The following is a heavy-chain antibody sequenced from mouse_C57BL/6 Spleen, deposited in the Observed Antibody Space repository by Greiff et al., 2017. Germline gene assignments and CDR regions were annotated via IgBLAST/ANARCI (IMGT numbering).Heavy chain of an antibody. D-gene: IGHD3-2*02. Sequence: QVQLQQPGAELVKPGASVKLSCKASGYTFTSYWLQWVKQRPGQGLEWIGEIDPSDSYTNYNQKFKGKATLTVDTSSSTAYMQLSSLTSEDSAVYYCARGQRRLLWFAYWGQGTLVTVSA. CDR1: GYTFTSYW. V-gene: IGHV1-50*01. J-gene: IGHJ3*01. CDR2: IDPSDSYT. CDR3: ARGQRRLLWFAY.